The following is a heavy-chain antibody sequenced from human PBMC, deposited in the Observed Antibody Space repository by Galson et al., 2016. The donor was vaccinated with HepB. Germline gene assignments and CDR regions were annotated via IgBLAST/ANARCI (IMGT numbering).Heavy chain of an antibody. J-gene: IGHJ2*01. CDR1: GGTFSNYA. D-gene: IGHD2-15*01. CDR3: ARDRVVCDRYFSTSGYFDL. V-gene: IGHV1-69*13. CDR2: IIPIYGRS. Sequence: SVKVSCKASGGTFSNYAINWVRQAPGQGLEWMGGIIPIYGRSNYAQKFQGRVTITADESTSIAYMEVSRLKSEDTAVYYCARDRVVCDRYFSTSGYFDLWGGGTLVTVSS.